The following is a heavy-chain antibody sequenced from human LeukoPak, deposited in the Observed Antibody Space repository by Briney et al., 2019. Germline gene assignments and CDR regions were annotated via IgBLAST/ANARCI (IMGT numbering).Heavy chain of an antibody. CDR1: GYTFTSYD. Sequence: ASVKVSCKASGYTFTSYDINWVRQATGQGLEWMGWMNPNSGKTGYAQKFQGRVTMTRNTSISTAYMELSSLRSEDTAVYYCARGRDPYYYDSSGYLYYWGQGTLVTVSS. CDR2: MNPNSGKT. V-gene: IGHV1-8*01. D-gene: IGHD3-22*01. CDR3: ARGRDPYYYDSSGYLYY. J-gene: IGHJ4*02.